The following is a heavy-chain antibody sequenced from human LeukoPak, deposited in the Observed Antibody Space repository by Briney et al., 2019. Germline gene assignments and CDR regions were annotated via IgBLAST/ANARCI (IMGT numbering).Heavy chain of an antibody. CDR3: ARDKFCSDTGSCNIGLFDF. CDR2: INHRGSS. V-gene: IGHV4-34*01. J-gene: IGHJ4*02. CDR1: GGSFSGYY. D-gene: IGHD2-15*01. Sequence: TSETVSRTCGVFGGSFSGYYWTWLRQPPGKGLEWMGQINHRGSSHDNPSLRSRVTISVDTSKTQFSPKLTSVTAADTAVYYCARDKFCSDTGSCNIGLFDFWGQGALVTVSS.